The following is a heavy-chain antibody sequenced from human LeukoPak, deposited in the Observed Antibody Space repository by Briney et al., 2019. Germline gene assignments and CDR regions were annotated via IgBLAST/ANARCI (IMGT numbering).Heavy chain of an antibody. Sequence: PGRSLRLSCTASGFTFGDYAISWVRHMPGKGLEWMGIIYPGDSDTRYRPSFQGQVTISADKSISTAYLQWSSLKASDTAMYYCVRRAATMYYFDSWGQGTLVTVSS. CDR1: GFTFGDYA. V-gene: IGHV5-51*01. CDR3: VRRAATMYYFDS. D-gene: IGHD1-1*01. J-gene: IGHJ4*02. CDR2: IYPGDSDT.